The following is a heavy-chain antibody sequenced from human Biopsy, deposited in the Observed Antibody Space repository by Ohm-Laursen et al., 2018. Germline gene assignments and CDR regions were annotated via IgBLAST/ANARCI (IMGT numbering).Heavy chain of an antibody. V-gene: IGHV4-4*07. D-gene: IGHD3-10*01. CDR1: GGYISHYY. Sequence: GTLSLTCTVSGGYISHYYWTWIRQPAGQGLEWIGRIYITGETDYNPSLKSRVTMSVDSSKKQFSLKLKSVTAADTAIYYCARAPPLIRGVVESWFDPWGQGILVTVSS. CDR2: IYITGET. J-gene: IGHJ5*02. CDR3: ARAPPLIRGVVESWFDP.